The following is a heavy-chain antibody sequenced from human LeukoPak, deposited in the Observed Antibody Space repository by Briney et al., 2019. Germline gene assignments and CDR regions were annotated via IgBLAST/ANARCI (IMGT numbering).Heavy chain of an antibody. Sequence: ASVNVSCKASGGNFSSYAISWVRQAPGQGLEWMGWINTNTGNPTYAQGFTGRFVFSLDTSVSTAYLQISSLKAEDTAVYYCAREDTMVRGGSGGDYWGQGTLVTVSS. CDR1: GGNFSSYA. J-gene: IGHJ4*02. CDR3: AREDTMVRGGSGGDY. D-gene: IGHD3-10*01. CDR2: INTNTGNP. V-gene: IGHV7-4-1*02.